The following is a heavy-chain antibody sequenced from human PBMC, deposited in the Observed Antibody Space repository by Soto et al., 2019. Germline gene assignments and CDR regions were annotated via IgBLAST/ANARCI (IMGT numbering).Heavy chain of an antibody. Sequence: SETLSLTCTVSGGSSSNYYWNWILQSPGKGLEWIGYIYSSGSTHYNPSLQNRVTISIDTSKNQVSLKVNSVTAADTAVYYCARDHPHSYGVYYFDYWGQGTPVTVS. CDR2: IYSSGST. CDR3: ARDHPHSYGVYYFDY. D-gene: IGHD5-18*01. J-gene: IGHJ4*02. CDR1: GGSSSNYY. V-gene: IGHV4-59*01.